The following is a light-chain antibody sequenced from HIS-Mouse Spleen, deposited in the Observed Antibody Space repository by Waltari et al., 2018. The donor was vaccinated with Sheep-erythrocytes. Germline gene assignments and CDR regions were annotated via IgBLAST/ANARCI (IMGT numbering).Light chain of an antibody. CDR1: KLGDKY. CDR3: CSYAGSYNHV. CDR2: QDS. V-gene: IGLV3-1*01. Sequence: SYELTQPPSVSVSPGQTASITCSGDKLGDKYACWYHQKPGQSPVLVIYQDSKRPSGFPERFSGSKSGNTASLTISGLQAEDEADYYCCSYAGSYNHVFATGTKVTVL. J-gene: IGLJ1*01.